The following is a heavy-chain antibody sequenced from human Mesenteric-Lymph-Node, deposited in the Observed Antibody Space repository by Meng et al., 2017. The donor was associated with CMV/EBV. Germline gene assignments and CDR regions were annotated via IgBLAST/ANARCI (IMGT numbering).Heavy chain of an antibody. V-gene: IGHV6-1*01. CDR3: ARDLYYYDSSGYFYFDY. D-gene: IGHD3-22*01. Sequence: SSNSAAWNWIRQSPSRGLEWLGRTYYRSKWYNDYAVSVKSRITINPDTSKNQFSLQLNSVTPEDTAVYYCARDLYYYDSSGYFYFDYWGQGTLVTVSS. J-gene: IGHJ4*02. CDR1: SSNSAA. CDR2: TYYRSKWYN.